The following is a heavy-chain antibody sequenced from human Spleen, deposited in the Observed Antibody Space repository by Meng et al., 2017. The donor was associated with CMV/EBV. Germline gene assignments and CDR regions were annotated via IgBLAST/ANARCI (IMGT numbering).Heavy chain of an antibody. V-gene: IGHV4-34*01. J-gene: IGHJ4*02. Sequence: YGVSVSDYCWIRIAQSPGRGLEWIEEINLSGSTNYNPSIESRITISVDTPKTQFPLKLTSVADADTVVYYCARGRRYCRGSRGTFLIFWGQGTLVTVSS. CDR3: ARGRRYCRGSRGTFLIF. CDR2: INLSGST. D-gene: IGHD6-19*01. CDR1: GVSVSDYC.